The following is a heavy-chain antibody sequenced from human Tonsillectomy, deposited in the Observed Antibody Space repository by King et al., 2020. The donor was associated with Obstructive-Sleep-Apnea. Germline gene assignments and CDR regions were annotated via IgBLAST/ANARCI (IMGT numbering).Heavy chain of an antibody. Sequence: ITLKESVPTLVKPTQTLTLTCTFSGFSLSTSGVGVGWIRQPPGKALEWLALIYWNDDKRYSLSLKSRLTITKDTSKNQVVLTMTNMDPVDTATYYFSHHQTYYYGSGSYPPFFQHWGQGTLVTVSS. CDR1: GFSLSTSGVG. V-gene: IGHV2-5*01. J-gene: IGHJ1*01. CDR3: SHHQTYYYGSGSYPPFFQH. CDR2: IYWNDDK. D-gene: IGHD3-10*01.